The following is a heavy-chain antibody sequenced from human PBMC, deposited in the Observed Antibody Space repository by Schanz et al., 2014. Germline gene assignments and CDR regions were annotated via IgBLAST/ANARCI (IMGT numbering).Heavy chain of an antibody. CDR1: EDPHSSYT. J-gene: IGHJ4*02. D-gene: IGHD1-26*01. CDR2: IIPVVNFT. CDR3: ARGRGTYYEVYDS. V-gene: IGHV1-69*02. Sequence: QVQLVQSGAAVKKPESSVKVSCTASEDPHSSYTISWVRQAPGQGLEWVGRIIPVVNFTNYAQKFQGRVTIMMDKSTTTAYMELRSLRSEDTAVYYCARGRGTYYEVYDSWGQGTLVTVSS.